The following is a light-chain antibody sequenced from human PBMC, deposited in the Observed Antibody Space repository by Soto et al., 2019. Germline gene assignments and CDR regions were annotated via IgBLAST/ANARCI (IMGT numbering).Light chain of an antibody. CDR2: DAS. CDR3: QQRSNWPPFT. Sequence: EIVLTQSPATLSLSPGERATLSCRASQSVSSYLAWYQQKPCQAPRLLIYDASNRATGIPARFSGSGSGTGFTLTLSSREPEDFAVYYCQQRSNWPPFTFGPGTKVDIK. CDR1: QSVSSY. J-gene: IGKJ3*01. V-gene: IGKV3-11*01.